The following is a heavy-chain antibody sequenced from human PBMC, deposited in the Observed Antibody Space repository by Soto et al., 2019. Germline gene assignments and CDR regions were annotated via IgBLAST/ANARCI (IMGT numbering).Heavy chain of an antibody. CDR1: GGSISSGGYY. V-gene: IGHV4-31*03. J-gene: IGHJ6*02. CDR2: IYYSGST. CDR3: AREIYDFWSGYPYGMDV. Sequence: SETLSLTCTVSGGSISSGGYYWSWIRQHPGKGLEWIGYIYYSGSTYYNPSLKSRVTISVDTSKNQFSLKLSSVTAADTAVYYCAREIYDFWSGYPYGMDVWGQGTTVTVSS. D-gene: IGHD3-3*01.